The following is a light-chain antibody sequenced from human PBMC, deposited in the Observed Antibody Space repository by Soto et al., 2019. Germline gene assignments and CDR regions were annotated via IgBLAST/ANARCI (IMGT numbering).Light chain of an antibody. V-gene: IGLV1-44*01. CDR1: SSNIGSHT. CDR3: TSFTTTNIWV. Sequence: QSVLTQPPSASGTPGQRITISCSGSSSNIGSHTVNWHQQVPGTAPKLLIYSNNERPSGVPDRFSGSKSGTSASLTISGLRAEDEADYYCTSFTTTNIWVFGGGTPLTVL. CDR2: SNN. J-gene: IGLJ3*02.